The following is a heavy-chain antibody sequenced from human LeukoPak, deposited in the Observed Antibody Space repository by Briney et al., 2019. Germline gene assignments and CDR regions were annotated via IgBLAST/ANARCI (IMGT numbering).Heavy chain of an antibody. CDR3: AKDLRHYYYYTDV. J-gene: IGHJ6*03. Sequence: PGGSLRLSCAASGFTFSRYAMSCVRQAPGKGLEWVSSISGSGGSTYHTGSVKGRFTISRDNSKNTLYLQMNSLRAEDTAVYYCAKDLRHYYYYTDVWGKGTTVTVSS. V-gene: IGHV3-23*01. D-gene: IGHD3-3*01. CDR1: GFTFSRYA. CDR2: ISGSGGST.